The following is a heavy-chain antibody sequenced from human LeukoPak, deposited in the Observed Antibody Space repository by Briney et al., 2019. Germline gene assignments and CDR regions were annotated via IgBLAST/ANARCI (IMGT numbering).Heavy chain of an antibody. Sequence: GGSLRLSCAASGFTFSSYEMNWVRQAPGTGLEWVSYISSSGSTIYYADSVKGQFTISRDNAKNSLYLQMNSLRAEDTAVYYCASLPSPSSSGYWGQGTLVTVSS. J-gene: IGHJ4*02. D-gene: IGHD6-19*01. V-gene: IGHV3-48*03. CDR1: GFTFSSYE. CDR3: ASLPSPSSSGY. CDR2: ISSSGSTI.